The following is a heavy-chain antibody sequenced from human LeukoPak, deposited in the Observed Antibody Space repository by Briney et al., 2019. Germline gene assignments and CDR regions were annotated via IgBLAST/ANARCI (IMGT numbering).Heavy chain of an antibody. CDR3: TLYNF. J-gene: IGHJ4*02. CDR2: INGGNGDT. D-gene: IGHD3/OR15-3a*01. Sequence: ASVKVSCKASGHTFTNHEMHWVRQAPGRSLEWMGGINGGNGDTKYSQEFQGRVTISRDTSANTAYMELSNLRSEDMGVYYCTLYNFWGQGTLVTVSS. CDR1: GHTFTNHE. V-gene: IGHV1-3*03.